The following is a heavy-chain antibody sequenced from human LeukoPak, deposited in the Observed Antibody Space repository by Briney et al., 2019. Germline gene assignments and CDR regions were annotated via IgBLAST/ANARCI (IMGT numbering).Heavy chain of an antibody. CDR3: AKDLRAVTGRGPFDY. CDR1: GFIFSNYA. CDR2: VNGSGDTT. V-gene: IGHV3-23*01. D-gene: IGHD6-19*01. J-gene: IGHJ4*02. Sequence: AGSLRLSCAASGFIFSNYAMSWVRQAPGKGPEWVSAVNGSGDTTYYADSVKGRFTISRDNSKNTMYLEMDSLRAEDTAVYYCAKDLRAVTGRGPFDYWGQGTLVTVSS.